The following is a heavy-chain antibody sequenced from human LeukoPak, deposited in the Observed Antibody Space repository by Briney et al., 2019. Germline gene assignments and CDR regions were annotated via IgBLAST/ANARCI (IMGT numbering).Heavy chain of an antibody. CDR1: GGSIGSYY. CDR3: ARAGTPITMIVVESNWFDP. V-gene: IGHV4-59*01. J-gene: IGHJ5*02. D-gene: IGHD3-22*01. Sequence: SETLSLTCTVSGGSIGSYYWSWIRQPPGKGLEWIGYIYYSGSTNYNPSLKSRVTISVDTSKNQFSLKLSSVTAADTAVYYCARAGTPITMIVVESNWFDPWGQGTLVTVSS. CDR2: IYYSGST.